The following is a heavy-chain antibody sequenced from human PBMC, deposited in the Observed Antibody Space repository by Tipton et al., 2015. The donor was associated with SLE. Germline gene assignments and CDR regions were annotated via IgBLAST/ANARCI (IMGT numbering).Heavy chain of an antibody. V-gene: IGHV4-59*12. CDR2: IYYSGRT. CDR1: RGSISSYN. J-gene: IGHJ4*02. Sequence: TLSLTFIVSRGSISSYNRSWSRQTPGKGLEWIGYIYYSGRTNYNPSRKSRATRSVDTTKNQFSLKLSSVTAADTAVYYGAREATVTSPLDDWGQGTLVTVSS. CDR3: AREATVTSPLDD. D-gene: IGHD4-17*01.